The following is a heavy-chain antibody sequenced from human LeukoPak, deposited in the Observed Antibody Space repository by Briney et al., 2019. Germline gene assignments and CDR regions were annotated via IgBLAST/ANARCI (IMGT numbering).Heavy chain of an antibody. V-gene: IGHV3-30-3*01. D-gene: IGHD6-13*01. CDR1: GFTFSSYA. CDR3: AREGIAAAGNGWFDP. Sequence: GGSLRLSCAASGFTFSSYAMHWVRQAPGKGLEWVAVISYDGSNKYYADSVKGRFTISRDNSKNTLYLQMNSLRAEDTAVYYCAREGIAAAGNGWFDPWGQGTLVTVSS. CDR2: ISYDGSNK. J-gene: IGHJ5*02.